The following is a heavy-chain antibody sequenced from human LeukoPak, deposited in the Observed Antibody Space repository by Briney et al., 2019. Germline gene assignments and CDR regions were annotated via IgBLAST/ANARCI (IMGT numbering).Heavy chain of an antibody. V-gene: IGHV4-38-2*01. Sequence: PSETLSLTCAVSGYFISSGYYWGWLRQPPGKGLEWIGIIYHSGSTYYNPSLKSRVTISVDTSKNHFSLKLSSVTAADTAVYYCVRGPRYDSSGYYYLFWGQGTLVTVSS. CDR1: GYFISSGYY. CDR3: VRGPRYDSSGYYYLF. J-gene: IGHJ4*02. D-gene: IGHD3-22*01. CDR2: IYHSGST.